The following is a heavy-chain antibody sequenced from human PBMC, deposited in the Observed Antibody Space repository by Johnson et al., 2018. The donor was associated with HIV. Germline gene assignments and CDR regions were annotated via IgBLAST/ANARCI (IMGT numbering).Heavy chain of an antibody. D-gene: IGHD2-15*01. CDR3: ARDRAVAATSGAGAFDI. CDR2: IWYDGSNK. J-gene: IGHJ3*02. CDR1: GFTFSSYG. Sequence: QVQLVESGGGVVQPGRSLRLSCAASGFTFSSYGMHWVRQAPGKGLEWVAVIWYDGSNKYYADSVKGRFTISRDNSKNTLYLQMNSLRAEDTAVYYCARDRAVAATSGAGAFDIWGQGTMVTVSS. V-gene: IGHV3-33*01.